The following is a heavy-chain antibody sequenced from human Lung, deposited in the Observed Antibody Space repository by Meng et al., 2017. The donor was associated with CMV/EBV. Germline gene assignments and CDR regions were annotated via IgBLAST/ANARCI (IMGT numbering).Heavy chain of an antibody. V-gene: IGHV3-23*03. D-gene: IGHD2-2*01. Sequence: SXXASGFTLSSFAMSWVRQAPGQGLEWFSVIYSGGSSTYYADSVKGRFTISRDNSKNTLYLQMNSLRAEDTAVYYCAKDRECSSTSCSIRFDYWGQGTXVTVAS. CDR2: IYSGGSST. J-gene: IGHJ4*02. CDR3: AKDRECSSTSCSIRFDY. CDR1: GFTLSSFA.